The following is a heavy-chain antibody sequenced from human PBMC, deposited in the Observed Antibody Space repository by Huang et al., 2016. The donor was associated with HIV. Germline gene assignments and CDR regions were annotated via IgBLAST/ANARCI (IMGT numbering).Heavy chain of an antibody. CDR2: MKMDGRNT. J-gene: IGHJ3*02. CDR3: ARAGGFEI. Sequence: EEHLVESGGGLVQPGGSLRLACDASGFKFSNYWMQWVRQVPGKGLMSVYRMKMDGRNTDDADSEKGRFTIPRDNAKNTLYLQMSSLTAEDTAIYYCARAGGFEIWGQGTVVTVSS. V-gene: IGHV3-74*01. D-gene: IGHD2-15*01. CDR1: GFKFSNYW.